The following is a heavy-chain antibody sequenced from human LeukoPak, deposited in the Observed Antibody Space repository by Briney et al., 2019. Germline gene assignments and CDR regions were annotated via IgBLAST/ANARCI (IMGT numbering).Heavy chain of an antibody. CDR2: ISNDGSNK. CDR1: GFTFSSYG. J-gene: IGHJ4*02. V-gene: IGHV3-30*18. Sequence: GGSLRLSCAASGFTFSSYGMHWVRQAPGKGLEWVAIISNDGSNKYYADSVKGRFTISRDNSKNTLYLQMNSLRAEDTAEYYCAKDRPDSGYHWAFDYWSQGTLVTVSS. CDR3: AKDRPDSGYHWAFDY. D-gene: IGHD5-12*01.